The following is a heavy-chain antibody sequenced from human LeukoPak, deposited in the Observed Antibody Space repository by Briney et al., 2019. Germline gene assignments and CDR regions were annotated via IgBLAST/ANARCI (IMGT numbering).Heavy chain of an antibody. V-gene: IGHV3-48*02. Sequence: PGRSLRLSCAASGFMFSSFAMNWVRQAPGKGLEWVSYISASGTTIYYADSVKGRFTISRDNAKNSLYLQMDSLRDDDTAVYSCARGGLGSWTFDSWGQGTLVTVSS. CDR1: GFMFSSFA. CDR2: ISASGTTI. CDR3: ARGGLGSWTFDS. J-gene: IGHJ4*02. D-gene: IGHD3-10*01.